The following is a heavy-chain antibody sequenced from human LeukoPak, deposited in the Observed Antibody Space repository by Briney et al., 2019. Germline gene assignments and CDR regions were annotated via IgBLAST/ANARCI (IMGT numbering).Heavy chain of an antibody. CDR3: ARCYSNSGSYYPLDY. Sequence: GASVKVSCKASGYTFTGYYIRWVRQAPGQGLEWMGIINPSDGSTSYAQNLQGRVTMTRDTSTTTVYTELSSLRSEDTAAYYCARCYSNSGSYYPLDYWGQGTLVTVSS. D-gene: IGHD3-10*01. J-gene: IGHJ4*02. V-gene: IGHV1-46*01. CDR2: INPSDGST. CDR1: GYTFTGYY.